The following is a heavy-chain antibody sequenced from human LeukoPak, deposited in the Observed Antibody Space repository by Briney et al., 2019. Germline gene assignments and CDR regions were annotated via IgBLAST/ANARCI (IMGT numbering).Heavy chain of an antibody. CDR1: GGSLSSYY. CDR2: IYYSGST. D-gene: IGHD6-13*01. Sequence: SETLSLTCTVSGGSLSSYYWSWIRQPPGTGLEWIGYIYYSGSTNYNPSLKSRVTISVDTSKNQFSLKLSSVTAADTAVYYCARYLAAAGTKNAFDIWGQGTMVTVSS. J-gene: IGHJ3*02. V-gene: IGHV4-59*01. CDR3: ARYLAAAGTKNAFDI.